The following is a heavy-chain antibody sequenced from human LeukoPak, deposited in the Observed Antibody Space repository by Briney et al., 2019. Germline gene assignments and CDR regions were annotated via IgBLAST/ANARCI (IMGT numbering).Heavy chain of an antibody. CDR1: GGSFSGYY. J-gene: IGHJ4*02. CDR2: INHSGST. Sequence: SETLSLTCAVYGGSFSGYYWSWIRQPPGKGLEWIGEINHSGSTNYNPSLKSRVTISVDTSKNQFSLKLSSVTAADTAVYYCARGLRYFDWLYGYWGQGTLVTVSS. CDR3: ARGLRYFDWLYGY. V-gene: IGHV4-34*01. D-gene: IGHD3-9*01.